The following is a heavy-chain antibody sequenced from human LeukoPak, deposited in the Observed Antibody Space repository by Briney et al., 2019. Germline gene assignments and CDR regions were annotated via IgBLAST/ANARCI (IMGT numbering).Heavy chain of an antibody. CDR3: AREYYYDSSGYSLSYWYFDL. CDR2: IYYSGST. V-gene: IGHV4-61*01. CDR1: GGSVSSGSYY. D-gene: IGHD3-22*01. Sequence: SETLSLTCTVSGGSVSSGSYYWGWIRQPPGKGLEWIGYIYYSGSTNYNPSLKSRVTISVDTSKNQFSLKLSSVTAADTAVYYCAREYYYDSSGYSLSYWYFDLWGRGTLVTVSS. J-gene: IGHJ2*01.